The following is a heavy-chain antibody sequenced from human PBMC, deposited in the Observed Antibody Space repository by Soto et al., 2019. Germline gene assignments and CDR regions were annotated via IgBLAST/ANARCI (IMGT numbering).Heavy chain of an antibody. V-gene: IGHV1-2*02. CDR2: INPNTGIT. CDR1: GFSLIAYY. CDR3: ARARWTGTSDAFDI. J-gene: IGHJ3*02. D-gene: IGHD1-7*01. Sequence: QAQLVQSGAEVKKPGASVSVSCKASGFSLIAYYIHWVRQAPGQGLEWMAWINPNTGITHYAQKFQGRVTVTTATSINLVYMELNRLKSDDAAVYYWARARWTGTSDAFDIWGQGAMVTVAS.